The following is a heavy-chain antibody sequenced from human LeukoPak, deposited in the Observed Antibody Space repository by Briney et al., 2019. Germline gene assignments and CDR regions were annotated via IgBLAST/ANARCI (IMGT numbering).Heavy chain of an antibody. D-gene: IGHD6-19*01. V-gene: IGHV1-46*01. J-gene: IGHJ6*02. CDR1: GYTFTSYY. Sequence: ASVKVSCKASGYTFTSYYMHWVRQAPGQGLEWMGIINPSGGSTSYAQKFQGRVTMTRDASTSTVYMELSSLRSEDTAVYYCARDRTLVAGTDYYGMDVWGQGTTVTVSS. CDR3: ARDRTLVAGTDYYGMDV. CDR2: INPSGGST.